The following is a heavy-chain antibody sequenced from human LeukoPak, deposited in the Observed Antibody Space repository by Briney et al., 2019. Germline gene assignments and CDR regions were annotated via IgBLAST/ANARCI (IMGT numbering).Heavy chain of an antibody. V-gene: IGHV3-11*01. CDR2: ISSSGSTI. Sequence: PGGSLRLSCAASGFTFSDYYMSWIRQAPGKGLEWVSYISSSGSTIYYADSVKGRFTISRDNAKNSLYLQMNSLRAEDTAVYYCARDPYYDYVWRSYRLSPHFDYWGQGTLVTVSS. CDR1: GFTFSDYY. D-gene: IGHD3-16*02. J-gene: IGHJ4*02. CDR3: ARDPYYDYVWRSYRLSPHFDY.